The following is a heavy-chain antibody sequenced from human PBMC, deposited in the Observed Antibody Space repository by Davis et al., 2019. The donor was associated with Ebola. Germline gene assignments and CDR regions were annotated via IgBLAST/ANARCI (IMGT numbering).Heavy chain of an antibody. V-gene: IGHV3-43*01. CDR3: ARVGSHYDSSGYYPDY. CDR2: ISWDGGST. CDR1: GFTFDDYT. J-gene: IGHJ4*02. D-gene: IGHD3-22*01. Sequence: GESLKISCAASGFTFDDYTMHWVRQAPGKGLEWVSLISWDGGSTYYADSVKGRFTISRDNAKNSLYLQMNSLRAEDTAVYYCARVGSHYDSSGYYPDYWGQGTLVTVSS.